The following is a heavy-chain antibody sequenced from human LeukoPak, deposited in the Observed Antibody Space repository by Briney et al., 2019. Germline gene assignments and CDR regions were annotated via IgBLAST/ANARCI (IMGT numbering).Heavy chain of an antibody. CDR3: TYEEMATITS. D-gene: IGHD5-24*01. CDR2: ISGSGGST. CDR1: GFTFSSYG. V-gene: IGHV3-23*01. J-gene: IGHJ5*02. Sequence: GGSLRLSCAASGFTFSSYGMSWVRQAPGKGLEWVSAISGSGGSTYYADSVKGRFTISRDDSKNTAYLQMNSLNSEDTAMYYCTYEEMATITSWGQGTLVIVSS.